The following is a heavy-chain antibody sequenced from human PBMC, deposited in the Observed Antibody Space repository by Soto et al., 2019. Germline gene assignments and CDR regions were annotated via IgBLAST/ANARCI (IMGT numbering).Heavy chain of an antibody. J-gene: IGHJ4*02. CDR1: GYTFTSFD. CDR3: ARGGYSSGYHY. Sequence: QVQLLQSGTEVKEPGASVKVSCKASGYTFTSFDISWVRQAPGQGLEWVGWNTASNTHTNYAQKLQGRVTMTTDTSTTTAYMVMMSLRSGNTGIYYCARGGYSSGYHYWGQGTLVTVSS. D-gene: IGHD3-22*01. CDR2: NTASNTHT. V-gene: IGHV1-18*04.